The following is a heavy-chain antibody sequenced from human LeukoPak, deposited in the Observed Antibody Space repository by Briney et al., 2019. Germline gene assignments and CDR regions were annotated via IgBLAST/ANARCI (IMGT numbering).Heavy chain of an antibody. CDR2: INPNSGGT. J-gene: IGHJ6*03. V-gene: IGHV1-2*02. CDR1: GYTFTGYY. Sequence: ASVKVSCKASGYTFTGYYMHWVRQAPGQGLEWMGWINPNSGGTNYAQKFQGRVTMTRDTSISTAYMELSRLRSDDTAVYYCARGVSIAAAGKAPYYGYMDVWGKGTTVTVSS. CDR3: ARGVSIAAAGKAPYYGYMDV. D-gene: IGHD6-13*01.